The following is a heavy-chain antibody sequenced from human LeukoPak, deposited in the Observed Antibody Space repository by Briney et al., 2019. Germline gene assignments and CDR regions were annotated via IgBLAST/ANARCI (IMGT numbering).Heavy chain of an antibody. CDR1: GFTFSSSA. Sequence: GGSLRLSCAASGFTFSSSAMNWVRQAPGKGLEWISSINNVGSHIYYAGSVRGRFTISRDNAKNLLYLQMNSLRAEDTAVYYCARDRFRDAFDIWGQGTMVTVSS. V-gene: IGHV3-21*01. J-gene: IGHJ3*02. D-gene: IGHD3-10*01. CDR3: ARDRFRDAFDI. CDR2: INNVGSHI.